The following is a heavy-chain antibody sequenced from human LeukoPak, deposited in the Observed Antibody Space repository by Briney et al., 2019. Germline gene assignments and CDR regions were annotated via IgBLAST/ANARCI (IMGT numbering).Heavy chain of an antibody. Sequence: SETLSLTCAVYGGSFSGYYWSWIRQPPGKGLEWIGEINHSGSTNYNPSLKSRVTISVDTSKNQFSLKLSSVTAADTAVYYCARGRGYYYDSSGYAWYYYYYMDVWGKGTTVTVSS. CDR2: INHSGST. CDR3: ARGRGYYYDSSGYAWYYYYYMDV. CDR1: GGSFSGYY. J-gene: IGHJ6*03. V-gene: IGHV4-34*01. D-gene: IGHD3-22*01.